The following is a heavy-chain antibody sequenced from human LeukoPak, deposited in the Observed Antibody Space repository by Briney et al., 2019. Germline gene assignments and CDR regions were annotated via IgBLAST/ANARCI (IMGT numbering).Heavy chain of an antibody. CDR1: GASIRSGDYY. CDR3: ARGLVEMATRYFDL. V-gene: IGHV4-30-4*01. Sequence: SQTLSLTCTVSGASIRSGDYYWSWIRQPPGKGLEWIGYIYDSGSSYYNPSLKSRITISVDTSENRFSLKLSSVTATDTAVYYCARGLVEMATRYFDLWGRGTLVTVSS. D-gene: IGHD5-24*01. CDR2: IYDSGSS. J-gene: IGHJ2*01.